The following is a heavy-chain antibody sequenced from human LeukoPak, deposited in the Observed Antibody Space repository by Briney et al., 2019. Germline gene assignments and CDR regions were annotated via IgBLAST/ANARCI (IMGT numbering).Heavy chain of an antibody. V-gene: IGHV1-18*01. CDR3: ARVFCGYSGCYPYILLGMDV. D-gene: IGHD5-12*01. J-gene: IGHJ6*02. CDR2: ISGYNGNT. CDR1: GYAFTSYG. Sequence: ASVKVSCKSSGYAFTSYGVSWMRQAPGQGLEWMGWISGYNGNTNYAQKFQGSVTLTTDTSTTTAYMELRSLRSDDTAVYYCARVFCGYSGCYPYILLGMDVWGQGTTVTVS.